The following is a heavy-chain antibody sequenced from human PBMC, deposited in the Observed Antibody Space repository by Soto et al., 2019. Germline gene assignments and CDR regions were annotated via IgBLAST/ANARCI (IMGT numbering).Heavy chain of an antibody. D-gene: IGHD4-17*01. CDR3: AREFHDYGDAFDI. CDR2: INPNSGGT. CDR1: GYTFTGCY. Sequence: GASVEVSCKASGYTFTGCYRRWVRQAPGQGLEWMGWINPNSGGTNYAQKFQGWVTMTRDTSISTAYMELSRLRSDDTAVYYCAREFHDYGDAFDIWGQGTMVTVSS. J-gene: IGHJ3*02. V-gene: IGHV1-2*04.